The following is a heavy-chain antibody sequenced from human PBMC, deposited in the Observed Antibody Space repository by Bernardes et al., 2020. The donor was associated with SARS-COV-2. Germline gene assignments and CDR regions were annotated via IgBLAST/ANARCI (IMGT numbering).Heavy chain of an antibody. CDR3: ARVRFVVLPATMGRKRYYYSGMDV. CDR2: IYYIGST. J-gene: IGHJ6*02. CDR1: GDSISDYS. Sequence: SETLSLTCTVSGDSISDYSWSWIRQRPGKGLEWIGYIYYIGSTNYSPSLKSRVSMSVDTSENQFSLRLSSVTAADTAVYYCARVRFVVLPATMGRKRYYYSGMDVWGQGTTVTVSS. D-gene: IGHD2-2*01. V-gene: IGHV4-59*01.